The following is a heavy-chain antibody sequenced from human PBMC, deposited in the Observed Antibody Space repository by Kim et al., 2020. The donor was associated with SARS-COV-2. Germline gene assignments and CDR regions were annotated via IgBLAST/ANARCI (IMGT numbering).Heavy chain of an antibody. Sequence: GGSLRLSCAASGFTFSSYGMTWVRQAPGKGLEWVANIKQDGNQKYYVDSVKGRVTISRDNAKNSLYLQMNSLRAEDTAVYYCSRDGDLDSRGKDAFDIWG. D-gene: IGHD6-13*01. J-gene: IGHJ3*02. CDR1: GFTFSSYG. V-gene: IGHV3-7*01. CDR3: SRDGDLDSRGKDAFDI. CDR2: IKQDGNQK.